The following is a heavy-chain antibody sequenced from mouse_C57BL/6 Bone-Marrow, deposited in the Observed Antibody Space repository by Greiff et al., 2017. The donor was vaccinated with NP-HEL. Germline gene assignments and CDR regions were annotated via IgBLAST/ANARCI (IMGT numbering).Heavy chain of an antibody. J-gene: IGHJ3*01. Sequence: DVQLVESGGGLVKPGGSLKLSCAASGFTFSSYAMSWVRQTPEKGLEWVATISDGGSYTYYTDNVKGRSTISRDKAKNNLYLQMSHLKAEDTAMDYCASNYYEYDALGDGGQGTRVTVSA. V-gene: IGHV5-4*01. CDR1: GFTFSSYA. D-gene: IGHD2-4*01. CDR2: ISDGGSYT. CDR3: ASNYYEYDALGD.